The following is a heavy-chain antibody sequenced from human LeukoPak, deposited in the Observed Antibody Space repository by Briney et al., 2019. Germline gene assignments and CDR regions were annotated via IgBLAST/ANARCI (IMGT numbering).Heavy chain of an antibody. CDR2: ITDSGGST. Sequence: GGSLRLSCAAAGFTFSNYAMSWVRQAPGKGLEWVSGITDSGGSTFYADSVKGRFTISRDDAKNSVYLQMNSLRPEDTALYYCGKDLTPGGLDVWGQGTMVTVSS. V-gene: IGHV3-23*01. J-gene: IGHJ6*02. CDR1: GFTFSNYA. CDR3: GKDLTPGGLDV.